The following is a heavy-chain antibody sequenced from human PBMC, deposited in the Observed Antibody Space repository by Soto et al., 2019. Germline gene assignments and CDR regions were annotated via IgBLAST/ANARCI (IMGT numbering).Heavy chain of an antibody. J-gene: IGHJ5*02. V-gene: IGHV4-59*01. Sequence: SETLSLTCTVSGGSISNYYWRWIRQPPGKGLEWIGYIYNSGSTKYNPSLKGRVTILVDTSKKQFSLKLSSVTAADTAVYYCARALGYGPLGWFDPWGQGILVTVYS. D-gene: IGHD5-18*01. CDR2: IYNSGST. CDR3: ARALGYGPLGWFDP. CDR1: GGSISNYY.